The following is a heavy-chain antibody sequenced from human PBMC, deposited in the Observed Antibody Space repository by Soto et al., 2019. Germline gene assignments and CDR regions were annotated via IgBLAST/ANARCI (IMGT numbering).Heavy chain of an antibody. Sequence: ASVKASGTASGGTFSSYAISCVRQAPGQGLEWMGGIIPIFGTANYAQKFQGRVTITADESTSTAYMELSSLRSEDTAVYYCAREERCSGGSCYGDYWGQGTLVTVSS. CDR3: AREERCSGGSCYGDY. J-gene: IGHJ4*02. CDR1: GGTFSSYA. V-gene: IGHV1-69*13. D-gene: IGHD2-15*01. CDR2: IIPIFGTA.